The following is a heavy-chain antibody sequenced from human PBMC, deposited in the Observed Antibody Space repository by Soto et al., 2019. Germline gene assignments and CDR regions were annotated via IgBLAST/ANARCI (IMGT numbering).Heavy chain of an antibody. V-gene: IGHV3-30*18. CDR3: AKGPSYGSGSDWSESPIANYYYAMDV. D-gene: IGHD3-10*01. CDR2: ISYHGSNT. CDR1: GFTFSDYG. Sequence: QVQLVESGGGVVQSGRSLRLSCAASGFTFSDYGMHWVRQAPGKGLEWVAVISYHGSNTFYADFVKGRFAISRDNSQNTLFLQMNRLRDEDTAVYYCAKGPSYGSGSDWSESPIANYYYAMDVWGHGTTVTVSS. J-gene: IGHJ6*02.